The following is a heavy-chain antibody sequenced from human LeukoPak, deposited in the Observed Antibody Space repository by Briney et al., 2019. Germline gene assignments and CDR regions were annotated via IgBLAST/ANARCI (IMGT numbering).Heavy chain of an antibody. V-gene: IGHV3-23*01. D-gene: IGHD4-17*01. CDR1: GFTFSSYA. CDR2: ISGSGSST. Sequence: GGSLRLSCAPSGFTFSSYAMNWVRQAPGKGLEWVSAISGSGSSTYYADSVKGRFTISRDNSKNTLYLQMNSLRAEDTAVYYCATGRSEGTVIAAFDYWGRGTLVTVSS. J-gene: IGHJ4*02. CDR3: ATGRSEGTVIAAFDY.